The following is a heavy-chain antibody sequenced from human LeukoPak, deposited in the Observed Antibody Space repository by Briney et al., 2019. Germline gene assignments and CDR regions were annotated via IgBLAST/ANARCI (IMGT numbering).Heavy chain of an antibody. D-gene: IGHD4-17*01. CDR1: GYTFTSYG. CDR2: ISAYNGNT. CDR3: ARERWGARMITVTTDY. V-gene: IGHV1-18*01. J-gene: IGHJ4*02. Sequence: GASVKVSCKASGYTFTSYGISWVRQAPGQGLEWMGWISAYNGNTNYAQKLQGRVTMTTDTSTSTAYMELRSLRSDDTAVYYCARERWGARMITVTTDYWGQGTLVTVSS.